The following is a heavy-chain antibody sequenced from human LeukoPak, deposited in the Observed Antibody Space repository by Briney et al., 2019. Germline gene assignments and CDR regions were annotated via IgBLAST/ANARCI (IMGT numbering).Heavy chain of an antibody. Sequence: PSETLSLTCTVSGGSISSYYWSWIRQPPGKGLEWIGYIYYSGSTNYNPSLKSRVTISVDTSKNQFSLKLSSVTAADTAVYYCASLEGYKALRFGPAPYFDYWGQGTLVTVSS. CDR2: IYYSGST. V-gene: IGHV4-59*12. CDR1: GGSISSYY. D-gene: IGHD5-24*01. J-gene: IGHJ4*02. CDR3: ASLEGYKALRFGPAPYFDY.